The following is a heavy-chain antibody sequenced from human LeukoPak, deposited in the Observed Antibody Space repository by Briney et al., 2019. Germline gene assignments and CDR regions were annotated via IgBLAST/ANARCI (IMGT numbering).Heavy chain of an antibody. Sequence: GGSLRLSCAASGFTFSNYMMHWVRQAPGKGLVWVSRIKSDGITITYADSVKGRFTISRDNAKNTLYPQMNSLRAEDTAVYYCARDSLARPLGYWGQGTLVTVSS. J-gene: IGHJ4*02. CDR1: GFTFSNYM. V-gene: IGHV3-74*01. CDR2: IKSDGITI. D-gene: IGHD6-6*01. CDR3: ARDSLARPLGY.